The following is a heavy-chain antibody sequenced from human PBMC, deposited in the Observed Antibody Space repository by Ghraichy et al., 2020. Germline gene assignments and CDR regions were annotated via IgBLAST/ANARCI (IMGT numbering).Heavy chain of an antibody. CDR1: GGSISSYY. D-gene: IGHD6-6*01. Sequence: SQTLSLTCTVSGGSISSYYWSWIRQPPGKGLEWIGYIYYSGSTNYNPSLKSRVTISVDTSKNQFSLKLSSVTAADTAVYYCARDKYSTSFFDPWGQGTLVTVSS. V-gene: IGHV4-59*01. CDR3: ARDKYSTSFFDP. CDR2: IYYSGST. J-gene: IGHJ5*02.